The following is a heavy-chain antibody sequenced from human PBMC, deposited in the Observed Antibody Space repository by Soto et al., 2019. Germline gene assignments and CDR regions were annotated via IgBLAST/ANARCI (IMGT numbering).Heavy chain of an antibody. V-gene: IGHV3-30-3*01. Sequence: QVQLVESGGGVVQPGRSLRLSCAASGFTISSYAMHWVRQAPGKGLEWVAVISYDGSNKYYADSVKGRFTISRDNSKNTLYLQMNSLRAEDTAVYYCARGDYVGYWGQGTLVTVSS. CDR2: ISYDGSNK. CDR3: ARGDYVGY. CDR1: GFTISSYA. J-gene: IGHJ4*02.